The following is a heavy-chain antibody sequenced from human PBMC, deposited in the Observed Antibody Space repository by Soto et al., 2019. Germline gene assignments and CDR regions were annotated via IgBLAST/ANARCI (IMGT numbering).Heavy chain of an antibody. V-gene: IGHV3-33*01. D-gene: IGHD1-26*01. CDR1: GFSFRNYG. CDR2: TSSDGNTK. Sequence: QVLLVESGGHVVQPGTSLRLSCAASGFSFRNYGMHWVRQAPGKGLEWVAVTSSDGNTKNYAASVKGRFTISSDTSKNTLYLQMSSLRAEDTALYYCARWGGSYYESWFDPWGQGTLVIVSS. CDR3: ARWGGSYYESWFDP. J-gene: IGHJ5*02.